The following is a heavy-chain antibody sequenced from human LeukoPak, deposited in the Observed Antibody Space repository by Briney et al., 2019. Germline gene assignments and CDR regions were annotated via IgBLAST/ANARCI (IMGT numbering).Heavy chain of an antibody. J-gene: IGHJ4*02. CDR2: ISYDGNAE. CDR3: ARAQWELLF. V-gene: IGHV3-30-3*01. D-gene: IGHD1-26*01. Sequence: GGSLRLSCAASGFTFSTYRMHWVRQAPGKGLESVAVISYDGNAEYYADSVKGRFTISRDNSKETLYLQMHSLKFEDTALYYCARAQWELLFWGQGTLVAVSS. CDR1: GFTFSTYR.